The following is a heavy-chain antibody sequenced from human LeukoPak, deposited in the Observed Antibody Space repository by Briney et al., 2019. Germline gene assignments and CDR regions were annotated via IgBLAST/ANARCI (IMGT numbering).Heavy chain of an antibody. CDR3: AKVRGYCSSTSCYGSTYFDY. CDR2: ISGSGGST. D-gene: IGHD2-2*01. J-gene: IGHJ4*02. V-gene: IGHV3-23*01. CDR1: GFTFSSYA. Sequence: SGGSLRLSCAASGFTFSSYAMSWVRQAPGKGLEWVSAISGSGGSTYYADSVKGRFTISRDNSKNTLYLQMNSLRAEDTAVYDCAKVRGYCSSTSCYGSTYFDYWGQGTLVTVSS.